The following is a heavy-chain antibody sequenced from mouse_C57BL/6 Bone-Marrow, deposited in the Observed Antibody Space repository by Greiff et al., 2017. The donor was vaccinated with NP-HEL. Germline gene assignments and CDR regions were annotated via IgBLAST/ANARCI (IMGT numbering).Heavy chain of an antibody. D-gene: IGHD1-1*01. CDR3: SISNYCGSYY. Sequence: QVQLKQPGAELVKPGASVKVSCKASGYTFTSYWMHWVKQRPGQGLEWIGRIHPSDSDTNYNQKFKGKATLPVDTSSSTAYMQLSSLTSEYSSVYCCSISNYCGSYYWGQVTTLTVSS. CDR1: GYTFTSYW. CDR2: IHPSDSDT. V-gene: IGHV1-74*01. J-gene: IGHJ2*01.